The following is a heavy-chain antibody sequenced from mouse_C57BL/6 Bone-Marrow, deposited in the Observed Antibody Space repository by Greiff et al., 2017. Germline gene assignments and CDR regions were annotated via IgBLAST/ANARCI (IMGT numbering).Heavy chain of an antibody. D-gene: IGHD1-1*01. Sequence: VQLKESGAELVRPGASVKLSCTASGFNIKDDYMHWVKQRPEQGLEWIGWIDPENGDTEYASKFQGKATITADTSSNTAYLQLSSLTSEDTAVYYCTADGSSPYWYFDVWGTGTTVTVSS. CDR1: GFNIKDDY. V-gene: IGHV14-4*01. J-gene: IGHJ1*03. CDR3: TADGSSPYWYFDV. CDR2: IDPENGDT.